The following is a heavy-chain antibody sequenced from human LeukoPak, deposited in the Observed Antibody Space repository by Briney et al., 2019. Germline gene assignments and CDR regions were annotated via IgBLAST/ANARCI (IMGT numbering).Heavy chain of an antibody. V-gene: IGHV4-59*01. CDR1: GDSISSYY. Sequence: PSETLSLTCTVSGDSISSYYWSWIRQPPGKGLEWIGYIYYIGSTNYNPSLESRVTISVDTSKNQFSLNLSSVTAADTAVYYCARRRGVYYDSTDYYYDAFDIWGQGTMVTVSS. J-gene: IGHJ3*02. CDR3: ARRRGVYYDSTDYYYDAFDI. CDR2: IYYIGST. D-gene: IGHD3-22*01.